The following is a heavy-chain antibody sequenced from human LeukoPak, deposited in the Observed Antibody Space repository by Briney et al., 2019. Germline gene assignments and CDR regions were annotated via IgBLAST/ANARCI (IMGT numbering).Heavy chain of an antibody. CDR3: ARGGRVVVPAANGAFDI. V-gene: IGHV1-8*01. Sequence: ASVKVSCKASGYTFNSYDINWVRQAAGQGLEWMGWMNPNSGNTGYAQKFQGRVTMTRNTSISTAYMELSSLRSEDTAVYYCARGGRVVVPAANGAFDIWGQGTMVTVSS. D-gene: IGHD2-2*01. CDR1: GYTFNSYD. CDR2: MNPNSGNT. J-gene: IGHJ3*02.